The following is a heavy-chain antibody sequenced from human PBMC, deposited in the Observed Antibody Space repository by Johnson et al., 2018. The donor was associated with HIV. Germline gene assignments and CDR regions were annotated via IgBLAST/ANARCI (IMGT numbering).Heavy chain of an antibody. CDR1: GFTFSSYG. CDR2: IWYDGSNK. J-gene: IGHJ3*02. V-gene: IGHV3-33*01. CDR3: AREFVGYNGFDI. D-gene: IGHD5-24*01. Sequence: QVQLVESGGGLVQPGGSLRLSCAASGFTFSSYGMHWVRQAPGKGLEWVAVIWYDGSNKYYADSVKGRFTISRDNSKNTLYLQMNSLRTEDTAVYSCAREFVGYNGFDIWGQGTMVTVSS.